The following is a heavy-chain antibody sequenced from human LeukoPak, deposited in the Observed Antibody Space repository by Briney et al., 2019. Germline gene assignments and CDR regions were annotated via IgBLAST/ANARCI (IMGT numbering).Heavy chain of an antibody. CDR3: ARAAAAAPAEYFQH. CDR2: IYYSGST. Sequence: SETLSLXCTVSGGSISSYYWSWIRQSPGKGLEWIGYIYYSGSTNYNPSLKSRVTISVDTSKNQFSLKLSSVTAADTAVYYCARAAAAAPAEYFQHWGQGTLVTVSS. V-gene: IGHV4-59*01. CDR1: GGSISSYY. D-gene: IGHD6-13*01. J-gene: IGHJ1*01.